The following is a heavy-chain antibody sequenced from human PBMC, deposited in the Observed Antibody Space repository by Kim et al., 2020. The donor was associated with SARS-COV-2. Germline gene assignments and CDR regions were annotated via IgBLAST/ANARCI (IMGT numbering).Heavy chain of an antibody. D-gene: IGHD3-22*01. J-gene: IGHJ4*02. V-gene: IGHV4-59*01. CDR3: ASLYDSSGSFDY. Sequence: TYNPSLKSRVTISVDTSKNQFSLKLSSVTAADTAVYYCASLYDSSGSFDYWGQGTLVTVSS.